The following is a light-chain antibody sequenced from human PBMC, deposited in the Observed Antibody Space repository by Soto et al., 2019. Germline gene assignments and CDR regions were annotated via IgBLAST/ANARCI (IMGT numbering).Light chain of an antibody. CDR2: AAS. V-gene: IGKV1-39*01. CDR1: QSISIY. Sequence: DIQMTQSPSSLSASEGDRVTITCRASQSISIYLNWYQQKPGKAPMLLIYAASSLQSGVPSRFAGSASGTDFTLTISSLQPEDFATYYCQQSYSTPTFGGGTKVDIK. CDR3: QQSYSTPT. J-gene: IGKJ4*01.